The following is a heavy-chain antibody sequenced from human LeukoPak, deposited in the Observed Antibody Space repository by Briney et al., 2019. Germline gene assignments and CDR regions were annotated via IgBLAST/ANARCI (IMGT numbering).Heavy chain of an antibody. CDR2: INPYSGGT. CDR1: GYTFTGYY. D-gene: IGHD2-15*01. V-gene: IGHV1-2*04. J-gene: IGHJ5*02. Sequence: ASVKVSCKASGYTFTGYYMHWVRQAPGQGLEWMGWINPYSGGTNYAQKFQGWVTMTRDTSISTAYMELSRLRSDDTAVYYCARELKRQRGGRGFDPWGQGTLVTVSS. CDR3: ARELKRQRGGRGFDP.